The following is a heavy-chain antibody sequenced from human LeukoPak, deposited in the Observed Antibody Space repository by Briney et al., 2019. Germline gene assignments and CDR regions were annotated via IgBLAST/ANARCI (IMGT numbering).Heavy chain of an antibody. J-gene: IGHJ4*02. CDR2: INSDGRST. Sequence: GGSLRLSCAASGFTFNTYWMHWVRQAPGKGLVWVSHINSDGRSTTYADSVKGRFTISRDNAKNTLYLQMNSLRAEDTAVYFCARGRNSGFSLDYWGQGTLVTVSS. V-gene: IGHV3-74*01. CDR1: GFTFNTYW. CDR3: ARGRNSGFSLDY. D-gene: IGHD3-22*01.